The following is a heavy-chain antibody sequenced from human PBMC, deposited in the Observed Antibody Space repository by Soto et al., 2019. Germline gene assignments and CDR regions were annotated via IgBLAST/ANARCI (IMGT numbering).Heavy chain of an antibody. Sequence: GGSLRLSCAASGFTFDDYAMHGVRQAPGKGLEWVSGISWNSGSIGYADSVKGRFTISRDNAKNSLYLQMNSLRAEDTALYYCAKSRHCSSTSCLHAFDIWGQGTMVTVSS. D-gene: IGHD2-2*01. CDR1: GFTFDDYA. V-gene: IGHV3-9*01. CDR2: ISWNSGSI. CDR3: AKSRHCSSTSCLHAFDI. J-gene: IGHJ3*02.